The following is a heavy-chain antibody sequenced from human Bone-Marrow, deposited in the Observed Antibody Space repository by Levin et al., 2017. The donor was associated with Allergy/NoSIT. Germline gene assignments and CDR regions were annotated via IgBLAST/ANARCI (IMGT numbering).Heavy chain of an antibody. CDR3: AGYDTSAYHSPFDY. D-gene: IGHD3-22*01. J-gene: IGHJ4*02. V-gene: IGHV3-23*01. CDR1: GFIFSNYA. Sequence: PGGSLRLSCAASGFIFSNYAMNWVRQAPGKGLEWVSQISGSGGNTHYADSVKGRFTFSRDNSKNTLYLQMNSLRAKDTAVYYCAGYDTSAYHSPFDYWGQGTLVTVS. CDR2: ISGSGGNT.